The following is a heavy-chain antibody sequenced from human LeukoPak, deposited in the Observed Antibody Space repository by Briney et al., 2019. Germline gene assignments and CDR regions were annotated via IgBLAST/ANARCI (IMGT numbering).Heavy chain of an antibody. CDR3: ARGRSMVSVGYYYYMDV. J-gene: IGHJ6*03. CDR2: IYYSGST. CDR1: GGSISSYY. D-gene: IGHD3-10*01. V-gene: IGHV4-59*01. Sequence: SETLSLTCTVSGGSISSYYWSWIRQPPGKGLEWIGYIYYSGSTNYNPSLKSRVTISVDTSKNQFSLKLSSVTAADTAVYYCARGRSMVSVGYYYYMDVWGKGTTVTISS.